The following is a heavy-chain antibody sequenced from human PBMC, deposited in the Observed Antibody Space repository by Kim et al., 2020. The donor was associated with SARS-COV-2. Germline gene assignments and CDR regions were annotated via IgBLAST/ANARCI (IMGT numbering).Heavy chain of an antibody. Sequence: SVKVSCKASGGTFSSYAISWVRQAPGQGLEWMGGIIPIFGTANYAQKFQGRVTITADESTSTAYMELSSLRSEDTAVYYCARGGDIVATMTPFDYWGQGTLVTVSS. V-gene: IGHV1-69*13. CDR2: IIPIFGTA. CDR1: GGTFSSYA. D-gene: IGHD5-12*01. J-gene: IGHJ4*02. CDR3: ARGGDIVATMTPFDY.